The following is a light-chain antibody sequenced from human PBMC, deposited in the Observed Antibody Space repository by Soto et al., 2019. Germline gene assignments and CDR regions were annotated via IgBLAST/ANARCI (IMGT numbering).Light chain of an antibody. CDR2: DVS. CDR3: SSYTINFFVV. V-gene: IGLV2-14*03. J-gene: IGLJ2*01. Sequence: QSALTQPASVSGSPGQSITISCTGTSSDIGGYSYVSWYQQHPGKAPKLMIYDVSSRPSGVSNRFSGSKSGNTASLTISGLQAEDEAEYYCSSYTINFFVVFGGGTKVTVL. CDR1: SSDIGGYSY.